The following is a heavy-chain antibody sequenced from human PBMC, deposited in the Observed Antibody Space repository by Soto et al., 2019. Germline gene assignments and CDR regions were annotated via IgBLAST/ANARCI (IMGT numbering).Heavy chain of an antibody. CDR1: GFTFSSYA. V-gene: IGHV3-23*01. Sequence: EVQLLESGGGLVQPWGSLRLSCAASGFTFSSYAMNWVRQAPGKGLEWVSAISGSGDTTYYADSVKGRFTISRDNSKNTLYLQMNSLRAEDTAVYYCATHREGYRCDFDYWGQGTLVPVSS. J-gene: IGHJ4*02. CDR3: ATHREGYRCDFDY. D-gene: IGHD4-4*01. CDR2: ISGSGDTT.